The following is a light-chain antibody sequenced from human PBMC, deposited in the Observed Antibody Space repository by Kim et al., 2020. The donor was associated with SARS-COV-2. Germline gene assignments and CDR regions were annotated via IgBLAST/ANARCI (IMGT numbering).Light chain of an antibody. CDR1: RSVSTN. J-gene: IGKJ4*01. CDR2: DAS. V-gene: IGKV3-15*01. CDR3: QQYNNRAPLT. Sequence: SPGESATLSCRASRSVSTNLAWYQRKPGQAPRLLIFDASTRATGIPARFSGSGSGTEFTLTISSLQSEDFAVYYCQQYNNRAPLTFGGGTKVDIK.